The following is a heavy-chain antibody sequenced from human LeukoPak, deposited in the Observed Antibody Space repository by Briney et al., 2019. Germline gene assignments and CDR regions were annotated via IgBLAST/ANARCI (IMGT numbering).Heavy chain of an antibody. CDR3: ARGHYDSSGYYFDY. Sequence: GASVKVSCKASGYTFTGYYMHWVRQAPGQGLEWMGWINPNSGGTNYAQKFQGRVTTTRDTSISTAYMELSRLRSDDTAVYYCARGHYDSSGYYFDYWGQGTLVTVSS. CDR1: GYTFTGYY. CDR2: INPNSGGT. V-gene: IGHV1-2*02. J-gene: IGHJ4*02. D-gene: IGHD3-22*01.